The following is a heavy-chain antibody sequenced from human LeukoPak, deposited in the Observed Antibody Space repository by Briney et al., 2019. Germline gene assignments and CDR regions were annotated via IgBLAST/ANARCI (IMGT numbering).Heavy chain of an antibody. V-gene: IGHV1-8*01. CDR2: MNPNSGNT. J-gene: IGHJ4*02. CDR1: GYTFTSYD. Sequence: ASVKVSCKASGYTFTSYDINWVRQATGQGLEWMGWMNPNSGNTGYAQKLQGRVTMTTDTSTSTAYMELRSLRSDDTAVYYCARYSSSYYFDYWGQGTLVTVSS. D-gene: IGHD6-6*01. CDR3: ARYSSSYYFDY.